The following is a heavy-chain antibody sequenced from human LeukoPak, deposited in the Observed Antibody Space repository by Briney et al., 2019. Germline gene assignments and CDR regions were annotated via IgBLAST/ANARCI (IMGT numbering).Heavy chain of an antibody. CDR3: ARGRQYYYGSGRPRAPFDY. Sequence: PSETLSLTCAVYGGSFSGYYWSWIRQPPGKGLEWIGEINHSGSTNYNPSLKSRVTISVDTSKNQFSLKLGSVTGADTAVYYCARGRQYYYGSGRPRAPFDYWGQGTLVTVSS. CDR1: GGSFSGYY. CDR2: INHSGST. V-gene: IGHV4-34*01. J-gene: IGHJ4*02. D-gene: IGHD3-10*01.